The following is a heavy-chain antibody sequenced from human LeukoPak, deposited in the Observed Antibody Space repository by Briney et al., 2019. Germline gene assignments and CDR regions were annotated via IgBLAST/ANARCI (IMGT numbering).Heavy chain of an antibody. CDR1: GGTFSSYA. CDR3: ARTSSKILRFLEWPLDY. D-gene: IGHD3-3*01. Sequence: SVKVSCKASGGTFSSYAISWVRQAPGQGLEWMGGIIPIFGTANYAQKFQGRVTITADESTSTAYMELSSLRSEDTAVYYCARTSSKILRFLEWPLDYWGQGTLVTVSS. CDR2: IIPIFGTA. V-gene: IGHV1-69*13. J-gene: IGHJ4*02.